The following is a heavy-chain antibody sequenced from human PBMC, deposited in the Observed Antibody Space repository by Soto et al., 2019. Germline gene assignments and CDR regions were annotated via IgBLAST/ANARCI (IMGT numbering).Heavy chain of an antibody. CDR1: GFTFTSSA. J-gene: IGHJ5*02. CDR3: AAGYSSGLGYNWFDP. CDR2: IVVGSGNT. V-gene: IGHV1-58*01. Sequence: QMQLVQSGPEVKKPGTSVKVSCKASGFTFTSSAVQWVRQARGQRLEWIGWIVVGSGNTNYAQKFQERVTITRDMSTSTAYMELGSLRSEDTAVYYCAAGYSSGLGYNWFDPWGQGTLVTVSS. D-gene: IGHD6-19*01.